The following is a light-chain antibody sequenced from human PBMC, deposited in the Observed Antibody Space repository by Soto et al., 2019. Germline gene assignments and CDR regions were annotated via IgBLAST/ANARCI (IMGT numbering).Light chain of an antibody. Sequence: EIVLTQSPVTLSLSPGERATLSCRARQSVASSYLAWYQQRPGQAPRLLIYGASKRASGIPDRFSGSGFGTDFTLTISRLEPEDFAVYYCQLYDSSSFTFGPGTRVDIK. CDR2: GAS. J-gene: IGKJ3*01. V-gene: IGKV3-20*01. CDR3: QLYDSSSFT. CDR1: QSVASSY.